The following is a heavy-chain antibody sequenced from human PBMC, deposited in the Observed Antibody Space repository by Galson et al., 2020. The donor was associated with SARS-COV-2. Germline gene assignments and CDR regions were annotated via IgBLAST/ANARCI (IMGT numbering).Heavy chain of an antibody. CDR3: ARDGSVASNYYYYMDV. Sequence: SETLSLTCAVSGYSISSGYYWGWFRQPPGKGPEWIGTLYPSGSTYYNPSLKSRVTISIDTSKNQFSLKLSSVTAADTAVYYCARDGSVASNYYYYMDVWGKGTTVTVSS. CDR1: GYSISSGYY. V-gene: IGHV4-38-2*02. CDR2: LYPSGST. J-gene: IGHJ6*03. D-gene: IGHD5-12*01.